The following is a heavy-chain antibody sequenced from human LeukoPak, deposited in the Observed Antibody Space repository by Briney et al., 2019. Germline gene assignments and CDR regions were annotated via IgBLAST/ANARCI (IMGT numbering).Heavy chain of an antibody. V-gene: IGHV3-23*01. CDR3: ARGYCSGGSCYSWAY. CDR2: ISGSGGST. J-gene: IGHJ4*02. Sequence: GGSLRLSCAASGFTFSSYGMSWVRQAPGKGLEWVSAISGSGGSTSYADSVKGRFTISRDNAKNTLYLQMNSLRAEDTAVYYCARGYCSGGSCYSWAYWGQGTLVTVSS. D-gene: IGHD2-15*01. CDR1: GFTFSSYG.